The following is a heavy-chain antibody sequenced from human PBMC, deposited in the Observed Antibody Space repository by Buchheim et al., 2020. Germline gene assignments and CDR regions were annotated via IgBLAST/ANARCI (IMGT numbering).Heavy chain of an antibody. Sequence: EVQLLESGGGLVQPGGYLRLSCAASGFTFSRYAMSWVRQAPGKGLEWVSAIGDSGGSTYSADSVKGRFTISRANSKNTLYLEMLSLRAEDTAVYYCAKDRDYGSGSYYYYNGMDVWGQGTT. D-gene: IGHD3-10*01. CDR1: GFTFSRYA. V-gene: IGHV3-23*01. CDR3: AKDRDYGSGSYYYYNGMDV. J-gene: IGHJ6*02. CDR2: IGDSGGST.